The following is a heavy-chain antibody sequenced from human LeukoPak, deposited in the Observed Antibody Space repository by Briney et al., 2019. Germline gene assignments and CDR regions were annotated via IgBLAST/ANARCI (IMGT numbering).Heavy chain of an antibody. Sequence: GGSLRLSCAASGFTFSSYAMSWVRQAPGKGLEWVPAISGSGGSTYYAGSVKGRFTISRDNSKNTLYLQMNSLRAEDTAVYYCAKDPGGDYDYVWGSYRNWGQGTLVTVSS. CDR2: ISGSGGST. CDR3: AKDPGGDYDYVWGSYRN. J-gene: IGHJ4*02. V-gene: IGHV3-23*01. CDR1: GFTFSSYA. D-gene: IGHD3-16*02.